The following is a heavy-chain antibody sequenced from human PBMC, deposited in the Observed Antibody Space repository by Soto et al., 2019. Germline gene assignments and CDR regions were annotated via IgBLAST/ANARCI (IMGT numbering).Heavy chain of an antibody. D-gene: IGHD3-10*01. CDR1: GGSISSGDYY. CDR3: ADGSGSRSYGC. Sequence: PSETLSFTCTVSGGSISSGDYYWSSIRQPPGKGLEWIVYIYYSGSTNYNPSLKSRDTISVDTSKNQFSLKLSSVTAADTAVYYWADGSGSRSYGCWGQGTLVTVTS. J-gene: IGHJ4*02. V-gene: IGHV4-30-4*01. CDR2: IYYSGST.